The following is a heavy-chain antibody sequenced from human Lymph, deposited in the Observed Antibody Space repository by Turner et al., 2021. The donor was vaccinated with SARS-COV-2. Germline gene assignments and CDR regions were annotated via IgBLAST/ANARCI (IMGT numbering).Heavy chain of an antibody. J-gene: IGHJ6*02. CDR1: GIIVSRNY. CDR3: ARDLGTYGMDV. D-gene: IGHD6-13*01. V-gene: IGHV3-53*02. CDR2: MYRGGTT. Sequence: VQLEETGGGLIQPGGSLRLFCAASGIIVSRNYMNWVRQAPGKGLEWASVMYRGGTTYYADSVKGRVTISIDKSKNPLYLQQNSLRVEDTAVYYCARDLGTYGMDVWGQGTTVTVSS.